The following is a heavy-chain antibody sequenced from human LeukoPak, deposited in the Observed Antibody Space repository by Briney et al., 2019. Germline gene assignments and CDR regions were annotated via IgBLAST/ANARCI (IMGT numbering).Heavy chain of an antibody. CDR3: AELGITMIGGV. CDR1: GFTFSSYE. V-gene: IGHV3-48*03. Sequence: TGGSLRLSCAASGFTFSSYEMNWVRQAPGKGLEWISYISASGTITHYADSVKGRSTISRDNAKNSLYLQMNSLRAEDTAVYYCAELGITMIGGVWGKGTTVTISS. CDR2: ISASGTIT. J-gene: IGHJ6*04. D-gene: IGHD3-10*02.